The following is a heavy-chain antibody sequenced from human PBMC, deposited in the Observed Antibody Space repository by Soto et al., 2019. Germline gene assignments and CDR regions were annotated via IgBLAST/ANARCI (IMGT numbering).Heavy chain of an antibody. CDR3: ARAAKRYFVY. CDR2: IIPVLGAA. J-gene: IGHJ4*02. Sequence: QVQLVQSGAEVKKPGSSMKVSCKASGGTFNTFAISWVRQAPGQGLEWMGGIIPVLGAAFYAPKFQGRVTITAEKSTTSAYLELSNLTSEDTAVYYCARAAKRYFVYWGQGTLVTVSS. V-gene: IGHV1-69*06. CDR1: GGTFNTFA.